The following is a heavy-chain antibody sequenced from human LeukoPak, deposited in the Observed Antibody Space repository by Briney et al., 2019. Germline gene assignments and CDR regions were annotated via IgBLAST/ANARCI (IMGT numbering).Heavy chain of an antibody. CDR1: GGSSSSGDYY. CDR2: IYYSGST. V-gene: IGHV4-30-4*01. CDR3: ARTCSSGWYLLRPPHLNYFDY. J-gene: IGHJ4*02. Sequence: PSQTLSLTCTVSGGSSSSGDYYWSWIRQPPGKGLEWIGYIYYSGSTYYNPSLKSRVTISVDTSKNQFSLKLSSVTAADTAVYYCARTCSSGWYLLRPPHLNYFDYWGQGTLVTVSS. D-gene: IGHD6-19*01.